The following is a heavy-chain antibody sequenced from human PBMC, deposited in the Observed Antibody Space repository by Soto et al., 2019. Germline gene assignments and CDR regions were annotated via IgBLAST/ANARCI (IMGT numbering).Heavy chain of an antibody. J-gene: IGHJ3*02. CDR1: GGTFSSYA. V-gene: IGHV1-69*01. CDR3: ATSNLAYCGGDCYFAFDI. CDR2: IIPIFGTA. D-gene: IGHD2-21*02. Sequence: VQLVQSGAEVKKPGSSVTVSCKASGGTFSSYAISWVRQAPGQGLEWMGGIIPIFGTANYAQKFQGRVTITADESTSTAYMELSSLRSEDTAVYYCATSNLAYCGGDCYFAFDIWGQGTMVTVSS.